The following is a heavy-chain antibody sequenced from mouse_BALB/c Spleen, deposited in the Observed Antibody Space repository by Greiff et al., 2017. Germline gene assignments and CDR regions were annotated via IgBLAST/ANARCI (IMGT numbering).Heavy chain of an antibody. CDR3: AREGGYGYPWFAY. Sequence: QVQLQQSGPELVKPGASVRISCKASGYTFTSYYIHWVKQRPGQGLEWIGWIYPGNVNTKYNEKFKGKATLTADKSSSTAYMQLSSLTSEDSAVYFCAREGGYGYPWFAYWGQGTLVTVSA. CDR1: GYTFTSYY. V-gene: IGHV1S56*01. CDR2: IYPGNVNT. D-gene: IGHD2-2*01. J-gene: IGHJ3*01.